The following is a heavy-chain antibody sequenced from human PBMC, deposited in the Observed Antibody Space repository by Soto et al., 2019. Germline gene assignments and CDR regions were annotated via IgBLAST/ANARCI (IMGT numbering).Heavy chain of an antibody. CDR1: GFTLNDYT. V-gene: IGHV3-49*04. Sequence: PGGSLRLSCTASGFTLNDYTLSWVRQAPGKGLEWVGFIRSKAYGGTTEYAASVKGRFTISRDDSKSIAYLQMNSLKTEDTAVYYCTAGKLYPSLDFDYVGQRTLVT. CDR2: IRSKAYGGTT. J-gene: IGHJ4*02. D-gene: IGHD2-8*01. CDR3: TAGKLYPSLDFDY.